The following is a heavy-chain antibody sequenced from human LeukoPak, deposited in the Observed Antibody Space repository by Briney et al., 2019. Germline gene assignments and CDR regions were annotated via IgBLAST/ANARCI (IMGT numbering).Heavy chain of an antibody. J-gene: IGHJ3*01. CDR2: IKGSGSYA. Sequence: GGSLRHSCVGSDFTFANYAMTWVRLTPGKGLEWVSSIKGSGSYAMYADSVSGRFTTSRDNSRNTIFLQMTSLRAEDTAIYYCGRDPNGDYIGAFEFWGLGTLVSVSS. V-gene: IGHV3-23*01. D-gene: IGHD4-17*01. CDR1: DFTFANYA. CDR3: GRDPNGDYIGAFEF.